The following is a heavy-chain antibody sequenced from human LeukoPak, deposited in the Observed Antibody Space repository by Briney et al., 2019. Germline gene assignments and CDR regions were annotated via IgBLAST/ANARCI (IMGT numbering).Heavy chain of an antibody. J-gene: IGHJ4*02. D-gene: IGHD3-3*01. Sequence: GGSLRLSCAASGFTFSSYAMSWVRQAPGKGLEWVSAISGSGGSTYYADSVKGRFTISRDNSKSTLYLQMNSLRAEDTAVYYCAKDFWSGYYNWGYYFDYWGQGTLVTVSS. CDR1: GFTFSSYA. CDR3: AKDFWSGYYNWGYYFDY. V-gene: IGHV3-23*01. CDR2: ISGSGGST.